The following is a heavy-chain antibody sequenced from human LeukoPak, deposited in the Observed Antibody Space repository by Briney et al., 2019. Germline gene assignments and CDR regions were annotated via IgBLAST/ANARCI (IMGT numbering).Heavy chain of an antibody. D-gene: IGHD4-17*01. CDR2: IYYSGST. J-gene: IGHJ4*02. Sequence: SETLPLTCTVSGGSISSYYWSWIRQPPGKGLEWIGYIYYSGSTNYNPSLKSRVTISVDTSKNQFSLKLSSVTAADTAVYYCARHYGDYAFDYWGQGTLVTVSS. V-gene: IGHV4-59*08. CDR1: GGSISSYY. CDR3: ARHYGDYAFDY.